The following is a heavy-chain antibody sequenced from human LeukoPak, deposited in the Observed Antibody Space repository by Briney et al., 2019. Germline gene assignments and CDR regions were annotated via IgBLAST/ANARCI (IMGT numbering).Heavy chain of an antibody. V-gene: IGHV1-18*01. J-gene: IGHJ4*02. CDR1: GYTFTSYG. CDR3: ARAGGDYYDSSGYFPFDY. Sequence: ASVKVSCKASGYTFTSYGISWVRQAPGQGLEWMGWISTYNGNTNYAQKLQGRVTMTADTSTSTAYMELSSLRSEDTAVYYCARAGGDYYDSSGYFPFDYWGQGTLVTVSS. CDR2: ISTYNGNT. D-gene: IGHD3-22*01.